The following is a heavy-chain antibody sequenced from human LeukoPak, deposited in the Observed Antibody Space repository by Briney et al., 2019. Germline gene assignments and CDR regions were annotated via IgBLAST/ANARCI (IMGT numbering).Heavy chain of an antibody. CDR3: ARGLNDYGDYGDEPGAFDI. J-gene: IGHJ3*02. CDR1: GGSFSSSSYY. V-gene: IGHV4-39*07. D-gene: IGHD4-17*01. CDR2: IYYSGST. Sequence: SETLSLTCTVSGGSFSSSSYYWGWIRQPPGKGLEWIGSIYYSGSTSYNPSLKSRVTISVDTSKNQFSLKLSSVTAADTAVYYCARGLNDYGDYGDEPGAFDIWGQGTMVTVSS.